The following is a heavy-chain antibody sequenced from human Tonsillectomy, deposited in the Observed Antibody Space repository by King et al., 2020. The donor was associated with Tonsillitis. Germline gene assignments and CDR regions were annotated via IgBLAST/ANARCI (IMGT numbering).Heavy chain of an antibody. V-gene: IGHV4-59*02. J-gene: IGHJ3*02. D-gene: IGHD2-15*01. CDR2: VFYSGST. Sequence: QLQESGPGLVKPSETLSLTCTVSGDSVSGYYWSWIRQPPGKGLEWIGYVFYSGSTNYNPSLKSRVTISVDTSKNQFSLKLNSVTAADTAMYYCARVQVRGYWDIWGQGTMVTVSS. CDR3: ARVQVRGYWDI. CDR1: GDSVSGYY.